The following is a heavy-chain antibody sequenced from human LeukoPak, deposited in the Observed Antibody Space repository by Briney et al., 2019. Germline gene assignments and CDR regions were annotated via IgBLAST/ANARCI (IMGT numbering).Heavy chain of an antibody. CDR1: GFTFSSYS. V-gene: IGHV3-21*01. CDR3: ARHVSPSGDDFWSALIRLGTGYYMDV. CDR2: ISSSSSYI. J-gene: IGHJ6*03. Sequence: GGSLRLSCAASGFTFSSYSMNWVRQAPGKGLEWVSSISSSSSYIYYADSVKGRFTISRDNAKNSLYLQMNSLRAEDTAVYFCARHVSPSGDDFWSALIRLGTGYYMDVWGKGTTVTVSS. D-gene: IGHD3-3*01.